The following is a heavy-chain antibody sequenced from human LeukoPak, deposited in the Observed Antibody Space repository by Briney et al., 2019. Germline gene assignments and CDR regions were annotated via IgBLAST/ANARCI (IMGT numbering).Heavy chain of an antibody. CDR3: AKGGYSYGPFDY. D-gene: IGHD5-18*01. J-gene: IGHJ4*02. Sequence: SGGSLRLSCAASGFTFDDYAMHWVRQAPGKGLEWVSLISWDGVNTYYADSVRGRFTISRDNSKNSLYLQMNSLRAEDTALYYCAKGGYSYGPFDYWGQGTLVTVSS. CDR2: ISWDGVNT. V-gene: IGHV3-43D*03. CDR1: GFTFDDYA.